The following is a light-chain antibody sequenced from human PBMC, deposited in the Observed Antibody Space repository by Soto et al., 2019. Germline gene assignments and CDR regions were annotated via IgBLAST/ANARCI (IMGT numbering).Light chain of an antibody. Sequence: EIVLTQSPATLSLSPGERATLSCRASQSVSSYLAWYQQKPGQAPRLLIYGASNRATGIPARFSGSGSGTDFTLTISNLEPEDFAVYYCQQRTKWITFGQGTRLEIK. CDR3: QQRTKWIT. CDR1: QSVSSY. CDR2: GAS. J-gene: IGKJ5*01. V-gene: IGKV3-11*01.